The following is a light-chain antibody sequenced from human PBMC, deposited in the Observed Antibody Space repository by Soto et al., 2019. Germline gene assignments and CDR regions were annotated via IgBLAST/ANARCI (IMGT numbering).Light chain of an antibody. CDR3: AAWDHSLSGVV. V-gene: IGLV1-47*01. J-gene: IGLJ2*01. CDR1: SSNIGSNY. Sequence: QSALTQPPSASGAPGQRVTISCSGSSSNIGSNYVYWYQHLPGTAPKLLIYRNDQRPSGVPDRFSGSKSGTSASLAISGLRSEDEADYYCAAWDHSLSGVVFGGGTKLTVL. CDR2: RND.